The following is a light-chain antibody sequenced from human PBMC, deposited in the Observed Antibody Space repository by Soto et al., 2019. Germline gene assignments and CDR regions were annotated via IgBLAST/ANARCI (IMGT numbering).Light chain of an antibody. CDR2: DDD. CDR3: QVWARSSDRV. CDR1: NIGSKI. V-gene: IGLV3-21*02. Sequence: SYVLTQPPWVSVAPGQTARITCGANNIGSKIVHWFQQKPGQAPVLVVYDDDRRPSGIPERFSASNSGNTATLTISRVEGGDEADYYCQVWARSSDRVFGGGTKLTVL. J-gene: IGLJ3*02.